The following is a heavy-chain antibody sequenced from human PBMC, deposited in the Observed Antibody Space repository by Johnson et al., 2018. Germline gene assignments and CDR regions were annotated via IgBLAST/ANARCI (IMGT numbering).Heavy chain of an antibody. V-gene: IGHV3-73*02. D-gene: IGHD2-15*01. CDR1: GFTFSGSA. J-gene: IGHJ3*01. Sequence: VQLQESGGGLVQPGGSLKLSCAASGFTFSGSAMHWVRQASGKGLEWVGRIRSKANNYATAYAASVKGRFTVSRDDSKNTAYLQMNSLKTEDTAVYYCTRDPELSSGGGDDAFDLWGQGTMVTVSS. CDR2: IRSKANNYAT. CDR3: TRDPELSSGGGDDAFDL.